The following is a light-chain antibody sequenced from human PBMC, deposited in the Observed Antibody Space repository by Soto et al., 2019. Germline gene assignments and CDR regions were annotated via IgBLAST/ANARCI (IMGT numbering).Light chain of an antibody. Sequence: EIVMTQSPATLSLFPGERATLSCRASQSVTSDLAWYQHKPGQPPRLLIYGASTRATAIPARSSGSGSATAFTHTISSLQSEEFAVYYCQQYKNWPPLTFGQGNKVEIK. V-gene: IGKV3-15*01. CDR3: QQYKNWPPLT. CDR1: QSVTSD. CDR2: GAS. J-gene: IGKJ1*01.